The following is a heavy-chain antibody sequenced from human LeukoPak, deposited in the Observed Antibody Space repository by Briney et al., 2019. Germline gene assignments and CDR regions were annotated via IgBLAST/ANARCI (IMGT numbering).Heavy chain of an antibody. CDR2: IYYSGST. J-gene: IGHJ5*02. Sequence: SETLSLTCTVSGGPISSSSYYWGRIPQPPGKGLERTGSIYYSGSTYYNPALKSRVSIAVDTSKNQFSLKLRSVTAADTAVYYCAGDDPRSYNWFDPWGQGTLVTVSS. CDR3: AGDDPRSYNWFDP. D-gene: IGHD4-17*01. V-gene: IGHV4-39*01. CDR1: GGPISSSSYY.